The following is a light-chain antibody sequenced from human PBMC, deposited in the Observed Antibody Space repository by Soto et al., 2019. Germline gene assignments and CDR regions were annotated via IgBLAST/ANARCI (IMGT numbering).Light chain of an antibody. V-gene: IGKV3-15*01. CDR1: QSVSSN. J-gene: IGKJ1*01. CDR3: QQYNNWPPTWT. Sequence: EFVLTQTPATLSVSPGERATRSCRASQSVSSNLAWYQQKPGQAPRLLIYGASTRATGIPARFSGSGSGTEFTLTISSLQAEDFAVYYCQQYNNWPPTWTFGQGTKVDIK. CDR2: GAS.